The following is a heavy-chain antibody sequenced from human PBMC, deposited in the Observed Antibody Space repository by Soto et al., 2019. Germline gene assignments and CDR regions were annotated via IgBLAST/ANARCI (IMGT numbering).Heavy chain of an antibody. Sequence: ASVKVSCKASGYTFTGYYMHWLRQAPGQGLEWMGWINPNGGGTSYAQKFQGRVTMTRDTSTSTVYMELSSLRSEDTAVYYCASAILYGDYETLDYWGQGTLVTVSS. D-gene: IGHD4-17*01. CDR1: GYTFTGYY. V-gene: IGHV1-46*01. CDR2: INPNGGGT. CDR3: ASAILYGDYETLDY. J-gene: IGHJ4*02.